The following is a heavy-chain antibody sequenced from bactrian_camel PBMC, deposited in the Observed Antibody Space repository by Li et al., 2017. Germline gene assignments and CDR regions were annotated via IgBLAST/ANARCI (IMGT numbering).Heavy chain of an antibody. CDR1: GHSRGSNC. CDR2: IRRSGGET. Sequence: VQLVESGGGSVQAGGSLRLSCVVSGHSRGSNCVGWYRLPPGRAPAEREGIAAIRRSGGETWYAGSVKGRFTISRDNAKNTLYLQMNSLKPEGTAMYYCAAKRGGTWLRCDTNFGYWGQGTQVTVS. J-gene: IGHJ6*01. D-gene: IGHD7*01. V-gene: IGHV3S59*01. CDR3: AAKRGGTWLRCDTNFGY.